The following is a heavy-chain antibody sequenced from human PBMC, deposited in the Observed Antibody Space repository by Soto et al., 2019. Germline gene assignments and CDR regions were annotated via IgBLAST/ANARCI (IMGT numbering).Heavy chain of an antibody. CDR1: GDSMSSSNW. V-gene: IGHV4-4*02. CDR3: ARSEATVLDS. J-gene: IGHJ4*02. Sequence: QVQLQESGPGLVKPSGTLSLTCTVSGDSMSSSNWWNWVRQIPGKGLQWIGESHQSGRTNYNPSLXRXVXIXXDESKNRFSLDLNSVTAADTGVYFCARSEATVLDSWGQGTLVIVSS. CDR2: SHQSGRT. D-gene: IGHD4-17*01.